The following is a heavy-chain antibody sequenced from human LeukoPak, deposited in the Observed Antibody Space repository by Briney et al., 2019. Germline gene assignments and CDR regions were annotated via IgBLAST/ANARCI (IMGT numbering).Heavy chain of an antibody. CDR3: ARWTYHYEV. V-gene: IGHV3-21*04. CDR1: GFTFSNYG. D-gene: IGHD3-16*01. Sequence: KTGGSLRLSCAASGFTFSNYGIHWVRQAPGKGLEWVSAISSTGDYIFYADSVKGRFTISRDNSKNTLYLQMNSLRAEDTGVSYCARWTYHYEVWGQGTLVTVSS. J-gene: IGHJ4*02. CDR2: ISSTGDYI.